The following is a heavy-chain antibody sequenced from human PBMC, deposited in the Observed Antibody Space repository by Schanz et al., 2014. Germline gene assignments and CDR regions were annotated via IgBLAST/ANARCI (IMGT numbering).Heavy chain of an antibody. Sequence: EVQLLESGGGFVQPGGSLRLSCVASGVTFSSYAMSWVRQASGKGLEWVSAISGSGASTYYADSVKGRFTISRDNSKNTQNLQMNSQRAEDKDEYDCERDVIRRGWDGWGQGTMGNVSS. J-gene: IGHJ4*02. D-gene: IGHD6-19*01. V-gene: IGHV3-23*01. CDR2: ISGSGAST. CDR3: ERDVIRRGWDG. CDR1: GVTFSSYA.